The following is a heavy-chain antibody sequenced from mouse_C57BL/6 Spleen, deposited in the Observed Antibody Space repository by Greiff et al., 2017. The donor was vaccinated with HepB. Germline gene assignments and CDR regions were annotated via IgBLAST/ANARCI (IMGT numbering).Heavy chain of an antibody. J-gene: IGHJ2*01. D-gene: IGHD2-5*01. CDR3: ARVYYSNPYFDY. CDR1: GYTFTSYG. Sequence: VQLQQSGAELARPGASVKLSCKASGYTFTSYGISWVKQRTGQGLEWIGEIYPRSGNTYYNEKFKGKATLTADKSSSTAYMELRSLTSEDSAVYFCARVYYSNPYFDYWGQGTTLTVSS. V-gene: IGHV1-81*01. CDR2: IYPRSGNT.